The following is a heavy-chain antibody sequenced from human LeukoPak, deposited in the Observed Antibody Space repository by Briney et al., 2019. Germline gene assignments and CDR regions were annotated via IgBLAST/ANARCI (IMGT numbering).Heavy chain of an antibody. D-gene: IGHD3-9*01. CDR3: ARDNDLLRYFDWPLDY. CDR2: ISSSSSYI. CDR1: GFTFSSYA. J-gene: IGHJ4*02. Sequence: GGSLRLSCAASGFTFSSYAMSWVRPAPGKGLEWVSSISSSSSYIYYADSVKGRFTISRDNAKNSLYLQMNSLRAEDTAVYYCARDNDLLRYFDWPLDYWGQGTLVTVSS. V-gene: IGHV3-21*01.